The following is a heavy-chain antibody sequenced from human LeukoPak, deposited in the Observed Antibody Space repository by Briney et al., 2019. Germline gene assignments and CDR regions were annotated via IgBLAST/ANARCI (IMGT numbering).Heavy chain of an antibody. Sequence: SQTLSLTCTVSGGSISSGGYYWSWIRQPPGKGLEWIGYIYHSGSTYYNPSLKSRVTISVDRSKNQFSLKLSSVTAADTAVYYCARDRGRSSDLWGRGTLVTVSS. V-gene: IGHV4-30-2*01. J-gene: IGHJ2*01. CDR3: ARDRGRSSDL. CDR1: GGSISSGGYY. CDR2: IYHSGST. D-gene: IGHD6-6*01.